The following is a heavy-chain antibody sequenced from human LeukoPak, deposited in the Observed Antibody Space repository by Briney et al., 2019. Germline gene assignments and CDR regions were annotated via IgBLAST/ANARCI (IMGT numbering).Heavy chain of an antibody. J-gene: IGHJ6*03. CDR1: GYTFTSYG. CDR3: ARSPPDGIQLVRGYYYYMDV. V-gene: IGHV1-18*01. Sequence: ASVKVSCKASGYTFTSYGISWVRQAPGQGLEWMGWISAYNGNTNYAQKLQGRVTMTTDTSTSTAYMELRSLRSDDTAVYYCARSPPDGIQLVRGYYYYMDVWGKGTTVTVSS. CDR2: ISAYNGNT. D-gene: IGHD5-18*01.